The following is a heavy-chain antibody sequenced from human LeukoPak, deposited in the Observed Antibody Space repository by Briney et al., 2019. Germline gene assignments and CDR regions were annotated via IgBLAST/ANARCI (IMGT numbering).Heavy chain of an antibody. CDR2: IIPIFGTA. CDR3: ARAYLHRGAFDI. Sequence: SVKVSCKASGYTFTIYGISWVRQAPGQGLEWMGRIIPIFGTANYAQKFQGRVTITADKSTSTAYMELSSLRSEDTAVYYCARAYLHRGAFDIWGQGTMVTVSS. D-gene: IGHD1-14*01. CDR1: GYTFTIYG. J-gene: IGHJ3*02. V-gene: IGHV1-69*06.